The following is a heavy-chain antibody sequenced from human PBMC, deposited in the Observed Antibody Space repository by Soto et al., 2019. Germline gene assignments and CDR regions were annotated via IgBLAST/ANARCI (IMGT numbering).Heavy chain of an antibody. Sequence: ASVKVSCKASGGTFSSYAISWVRQAPGQGLEWMGGIIPIFGTANYAQKFQGRVTITADKSTSKAYMELSSLRSEDTAVYYCARGGELLLLSNYFDYRGQGTLVTVS. V-gene: IGHV1-69*06. CDR3: ARGGELLLLSNYFDY. J-gene: IGHJ4*02. D-gene: IGHD2-15*01. CDR1: GGTFSSYA. CDR2: IIPIFGTA.